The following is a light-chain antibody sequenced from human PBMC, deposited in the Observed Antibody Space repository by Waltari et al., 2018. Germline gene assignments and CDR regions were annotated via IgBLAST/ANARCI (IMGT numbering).Light chain of an antibody. V-gene: IGKV1-33*01. J-gene: IGKJ4*01. CDR2: DVS. Sequence: VGDRVTITCQASQDISNYINWYQQRPGKAPKLLIYDVSDLERGVPSRFSGIGSGTAFTFTISSLQPEDVATYFCQQYHNLPLTFGGGTKVDIK. CDR1: QDISNY. CDR3: QQYHNLPLT.